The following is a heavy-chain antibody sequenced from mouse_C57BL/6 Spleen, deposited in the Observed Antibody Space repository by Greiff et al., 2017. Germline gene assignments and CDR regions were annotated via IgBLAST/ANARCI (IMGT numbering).Heavy chain of an antibody. CDR2: INPNNGGT. V-gene: IGHV1-22*01. J-gene: IGHJ2*01. D-gene: IGHD2-3*01. CDR1: GYTFTDYN. Sequence: VQLQQSGPELVKPGASVKMSCKASGYTFTDYNMHWVKQSHGKSLEWIGYINPNNGGTSYNQKFKGKATLTVNKSSSTAYMELRSLTSEDSAVYYCARKNDGYYSNFDYWGQGTTLTVSS. CDR3: ARKNDGYYSNFDY.